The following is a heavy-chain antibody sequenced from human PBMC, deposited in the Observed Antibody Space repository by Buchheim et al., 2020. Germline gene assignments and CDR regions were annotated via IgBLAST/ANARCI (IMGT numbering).Heavy chain of an antibody. CDR2: INHSGST. V-gene: IGHV4-34*01. D-gene: IGHD3-22*01. Sequence: QVQLQQWGAGLLKPSETLSLTCAVYGGSFSGYYWSWIRQPPGEGLEWIGEINHSGSTNYNPSLKSRVTISVDTSKNQFSLKLSSVTAADTAVCYCARRRVVINRPFDYWGQGTL. CDR1: GGSFSGYY. CDR3: ARRRVVINRPFDY. J-gene: IGHJ4*02.